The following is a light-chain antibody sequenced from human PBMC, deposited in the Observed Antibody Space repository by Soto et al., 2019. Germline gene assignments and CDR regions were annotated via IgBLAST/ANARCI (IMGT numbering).Light chain of an antibody. J-gene: IGKJ4*01. V-gene: IGKV3D-15*01. CDR3: QQYNKWPLT. Sequence: EIMMTQSPATLSVSPGERATLSCRASQSVSRNLAWYQQKPGQAPRLLLYGASSRATGIPARFSGSGSGTDFALTISSLESEDFAIYYCQQYNKWPLTFGGGTKVEIK. CDR1: QSVSRN. CDR2: GAS.